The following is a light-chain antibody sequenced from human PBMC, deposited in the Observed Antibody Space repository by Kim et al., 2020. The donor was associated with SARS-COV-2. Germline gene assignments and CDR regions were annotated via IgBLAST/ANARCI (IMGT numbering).Light chain of an antibody. CDR2: DVT. CDR1: SRDVGGSEH. Sequence: GQSITMSCTGTSRDVGGSEHVSWYQQYPGKAPKLMIYDVTNRPSGVSTRFSASKSGNTASLTNSGLQAEDEADYYCTSSGSGATVIFGGGTQLTVL. V-gene: IGLV2-14*03. J-gene: IGLJ2*01. CDR3: TSSGSGATVI.